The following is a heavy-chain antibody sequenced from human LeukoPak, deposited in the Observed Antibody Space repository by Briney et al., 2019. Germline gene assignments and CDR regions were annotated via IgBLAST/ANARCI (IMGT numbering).Heavy chain of an antibody. V-gene: IGHV3-23*01. CDR3: AKDVRWEPRSSNDY. D-gene: IGHD1-26*01. CDR1: GFTFSTYT. J-gene: IGHJ4*02. Sequence: HPGGSLRLSCAASGFTFSTYTMAWVRQAPGGGLGSVSGISDNGGTTYYADSVKGRFAISRDDSKSTLYLKMNSLKREATAVYYCAKDVRWEPRSSNDYWGQGTLVTVSS. CDR2: ISDNGGTT.